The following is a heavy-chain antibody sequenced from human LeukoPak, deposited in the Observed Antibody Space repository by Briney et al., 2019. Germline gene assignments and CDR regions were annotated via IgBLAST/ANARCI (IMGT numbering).Heavy chain of an antibody. CDR2: IYYSGST. D-gene: IGHD1-26*01. V-gene: IGHV4-59*08. CDR1: GGSISSYY. J-gene: IGHJ4*02. CDR3: ARRGATTRYFDY. Sequence: PSETLSLTCTVSGGSISSYYWSWIRQPPGKGLEWIGYIYYSGSTNYNPSLKGRVTISVDTSKNQFSLKLSSVTAADTAVYYCARRGATTRYFDYWGQGTLVTVSS.